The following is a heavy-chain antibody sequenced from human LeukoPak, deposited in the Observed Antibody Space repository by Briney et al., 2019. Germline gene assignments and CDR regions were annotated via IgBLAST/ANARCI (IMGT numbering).Heavy chain of an antibody. CDR3: ARGRRFGGVIVVPYYFDY. J-gene: IGHJ4*02. V-gene: IGHV3-64*01. CDR2: ISSNGGST. D-gene: IGHD3-16*02. Sequence: GGSLRLSCAAAGFTFSGYAMRWVRQAPGEGLEYVSAISSNGGSTYYGNSVKGRFAISRDNSKNTLYLQMGSLRAEDMAVYYCARGRRFGGVIVVPYYFDYWGQGTLVTVSS. CDR1: GFTFSGYA.